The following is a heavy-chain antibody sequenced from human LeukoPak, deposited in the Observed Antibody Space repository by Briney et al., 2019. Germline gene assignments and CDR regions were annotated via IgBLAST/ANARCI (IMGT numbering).Heavy chain of an antibody. V-gene: IGHV4-59*01. CDR2: IYYSGST. D-gene: IGHD5-12*01. CDR1: AGSISSYY. CDR3: ARGSGYDFDY. J-gene: IGHJ4*01. Sequence: KSSETLSLTCIVSAGSISSYYWSWIRQPPGKGLEWIGYIYYSGSTNYNPSLKSRVTISVDTSKNPFSLKLSSVTAADTAVYYCARGSGYDFDYWGQGTLVTVS.